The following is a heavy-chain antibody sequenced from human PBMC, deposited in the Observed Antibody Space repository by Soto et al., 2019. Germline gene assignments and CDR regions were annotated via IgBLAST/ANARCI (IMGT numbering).Heavy chain of an antibody. Sequence: GSLRLSCVASEFIFSRSWMHWVRHAPGKGLMWVSRINSDGSITDYADFVKGRFTISRDNAKNTLYLQMNSLRDEDTAVYYCVRAHCSGDSCQRDYYGMDVWGQGTSVTVS. CDR1: EFIFSRSW. V-gene: IGHV3-74*01. CDR3: VRAHCSGDSCQRDYYGMDV. J-gene: IGHJ6*02. D-gene: IGHD2-21*01. CDR2: INSDGSIT.